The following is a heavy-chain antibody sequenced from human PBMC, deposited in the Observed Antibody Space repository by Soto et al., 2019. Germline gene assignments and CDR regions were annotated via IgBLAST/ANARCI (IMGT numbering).Heavy chain of an antibody. CDR2: IYPNGRS. V-gene: IGHV4-59*01. Sequence: QVHLQDSGPGLVKPSETLSLTCAVSSASLDSDNWTWIRQPPGKGLEWIGNIYPNGRSNYKPSLRGRVAISIDKPSNQSSLRLASVFAADAAVYFCARMRGLGEISPFFEHWGQGTLVTVSS. CDR1: SASLDSDN. CDR3: ARMRGLGEISPFFEH. J-gene: IGHJ4*02. D-gene: IGHD3-16*02.